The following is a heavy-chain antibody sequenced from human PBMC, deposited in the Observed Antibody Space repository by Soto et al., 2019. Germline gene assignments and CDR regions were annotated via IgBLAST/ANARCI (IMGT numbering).Heavy chain of an antibody. J-gene: IGHJ6*02. CDR1: GGSISSGGYY. Sequence: SETLSLTCTVSGGSISSGGYYWSWIRQHPGKGLEWIGYIYYSGSTYYNPSLKSRVTISVDTSKNQFSLKLSSVTAADTAVYYCARELTGTASYYYYYGMDVWGQGTTVTVSS. V-gene: IGHV4-31*03. CDR3: ARELTGTASYYYYYGMDV. D-gene: IGHD1-1*01. CDR2: IYYSGST.